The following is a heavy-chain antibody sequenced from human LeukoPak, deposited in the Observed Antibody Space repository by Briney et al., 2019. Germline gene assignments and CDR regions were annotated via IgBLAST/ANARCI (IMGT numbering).Heavy chain of an antibody. V-gene: IGHV1-2*02. CDR3: ARDNYYYDSSGYLIY. CDR2: INPNSGGA. J-gene: IGHJ4*02. CDR1: GYTFTGYY. Sequence: ASVKVSCKAPGYTFTGYYMHWVRQAPGQGLEWMGWINPNSGGANYAQKFQGRVTMTRDTSISTAYMELRRLRSDDTDVYYCARDNYYYDSSGYLIYWGQGTLVTVSS. D-gene: IGHD3-22*01.